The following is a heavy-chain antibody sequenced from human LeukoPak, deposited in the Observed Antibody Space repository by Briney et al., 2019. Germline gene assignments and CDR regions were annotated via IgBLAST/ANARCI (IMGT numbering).Heavy chain of an antibody. V-gene: IGHV3-21*01. CDR2: ISSSSSYI. J-gene: IGHJ3*02. CDR1: GFTFSSYS. D-gene: IGHD6-13*01. CDR3: ARAPRYSSSWYNTLDI. Sequence: GGSLRLSCAASGFTFSSYSMNWVRQAPEKGLEWVSSISSSSSYIYYADSVKGRLTISRDNAKNSLYLQMNSLRAEDTAVYYCARAPRYSSSWYNTLDIWGQGTMVTVSS.